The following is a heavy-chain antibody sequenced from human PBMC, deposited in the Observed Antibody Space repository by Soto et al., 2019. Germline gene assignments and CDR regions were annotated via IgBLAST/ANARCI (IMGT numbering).Heavy chain of an antibody. D-gene: IGHD1-26*01. CDR1: GGSFSKYG. J-gene: IGHJ6*02. CDR2: IIPTFGIG. V-gene: IGHV1-69*01. CDR3: ARGYRENSFYAMDV. Sequence: QVQLVQSGAEVKMPGSSVRVSCKASGGSFSKYGISWVRQAPGQGLEWMGGIIPTFGIGNYAEKFLGRVTITADESTSTSHMELSSLRSEDTAVFSCARGYRENSFYAMDVWGQGTKVTVSS.